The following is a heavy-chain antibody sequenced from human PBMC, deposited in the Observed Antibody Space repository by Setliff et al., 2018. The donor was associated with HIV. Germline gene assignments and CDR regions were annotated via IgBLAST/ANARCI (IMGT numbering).Heavy chain of an antibody. D-gene: IGHD3-10*01. Sequence: GASVKVSCKASGGTFSSYAISWVRQAPGQGLEWMGGIIPIFGTANYAQKFQGRVTITADESTSTAYMELSSLRSEDTAVYYCAGVYYYGSGSYNYPYYFDYWGQGTLVTAPQ. CDR1: GGTFSSYA. J-gene: IGHJ4*02. V-gene: IGHV1-69*13. CDR3: AGVYYYGSGSYNYPYYFDY. CDR2: IIPIFGTA.